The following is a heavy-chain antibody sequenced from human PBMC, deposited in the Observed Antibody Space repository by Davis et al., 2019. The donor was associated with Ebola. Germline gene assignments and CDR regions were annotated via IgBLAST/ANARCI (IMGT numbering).Heavy chain of an antibody. D-gene: IGHD2-8*01. CDR3: SRGILVYAIPTYYYYMDV. CDR2: INHSGST. CDR1: GASFRGYY. Sequence: MPSETLSLTCAVYGASFRGYYWSWIRQPPGKGLEWIGEINHSGSTNYNPSLKSRVTISVDTSKNQFSLMLSSVTAADTAVYYCSRGILVYAIPTYYYYMDVWGKGTTVTVSS. J-gene: IGHJ6*03. V-gene: IGHV4-34*01.